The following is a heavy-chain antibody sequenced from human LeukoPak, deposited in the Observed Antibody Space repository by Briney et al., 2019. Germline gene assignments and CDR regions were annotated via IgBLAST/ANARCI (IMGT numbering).Heavy chain of an antibody. V-gene: IGHV3-23*01. D-gene: IGHD3-16*02. CDR1: GFTFSSYA. J-gene: IGHJ4*02. CDR2: ISGSGGST. Sequence: PGGSLRLSCAASGFTFSSYAMSRVRQAPGKGLEWVSAISGSGGSTYYADSVKGRFTISRDNSKNTLYLQMNSLRAEDTAVYYCAKFRIAPYDYVWGSYPLWGQGTLVTVSS. CDR3: AKFRIAPYDYVWGSYPL.